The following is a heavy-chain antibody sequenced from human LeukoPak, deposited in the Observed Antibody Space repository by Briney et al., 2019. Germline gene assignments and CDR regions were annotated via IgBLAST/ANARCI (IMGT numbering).Heavy chain of an antibody. CDR3: VKRGGNYDFDY. Sequence: GGSLRLSCSASGFTFSSYGMVWVRQAPGKGLEYVSAITSNGGGTYYADSVRGRFSISRDNSKNTLYLQMSSLRTEDTAVYYCVKRGGNYDFDYWGQGALVTVSS. V-gene: IGHV3-64D*06. D-gene: IGHD1-26*01. CDR2: ITSNGGGT. CDR1: GFTFSSYG. J-gene: IGHJ4*02.